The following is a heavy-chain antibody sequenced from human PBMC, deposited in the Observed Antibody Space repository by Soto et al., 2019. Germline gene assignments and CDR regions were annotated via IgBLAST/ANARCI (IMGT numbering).Heavy chain of an antibody. D-gene: IGHD3-16*01. J-gene: IGHJ6*02. CDR2: IIPIYGTA. Sequence: QVQLVQSGAEVKKPGSSVKVSCKASGGTFSSFTISWVRQAPGQGLEWMGGIIPIYGTANDAQKFQSRVTFTADASTRTAYIELSSLRSEDTAVYYCAKDRRAVWECYYYYAMDGWGQGTTVTVSS. CDR1: GGTFSSFT. V-gene: IGHV1-69*01. CDR3: AKDRRAVWECYYYYAMDG.